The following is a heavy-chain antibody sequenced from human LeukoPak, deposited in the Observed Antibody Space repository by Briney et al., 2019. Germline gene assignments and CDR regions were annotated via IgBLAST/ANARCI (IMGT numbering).Heavy chain of an antibody. CDR3: ARGFLGVVTYDY. J-gene: IGHJ4*02. CDR2: INYNGRNT. V-gene: IGHV3-23*01. CDR1: GFTFSIYT. D-gene: IGHD3-3*01. Sequence: GGSLRLSCAASGFTFSIYTMNWVRQAPGKGLEWVSIINYNGRNTYYADSVKGRFTISRDNSKNMVYLQMNRLRAEDTAVYYCARGFLGVVTYDYWGQGTLVTVSS.